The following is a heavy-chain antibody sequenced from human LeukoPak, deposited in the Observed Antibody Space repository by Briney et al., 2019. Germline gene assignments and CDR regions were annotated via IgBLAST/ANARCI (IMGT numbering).Heavy chain of an antibody. CDR2: INHSGST. CDR3: ARGMSRNYYGSGANWFDP. D-gene: IGHD3-10*01. CDR1: GGSFSGYY. J-gene: IGHJ5*02. Sequence: SETLSLTCAVYGGSFSGYYWSWIRQPPGKGLEWIGEINHSGSTNYNPSLKSRVTTSVDTSKNQFSLKLNSVTAADTAVYYCARGMSRNYYGSGANWFDPWGQGTLVTVSS. V-gene: IGHV4-34*01.